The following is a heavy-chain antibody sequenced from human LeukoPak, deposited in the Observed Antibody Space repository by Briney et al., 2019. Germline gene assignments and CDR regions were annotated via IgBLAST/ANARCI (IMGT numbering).Heavy chain of an antibody. CDR2: IYYSGST. V-gene: IGHV4-59*01. CDR1: GGSISSYY. CDR3: ARGGPPITIFGVVNTSWWFDP. Sequence: SETLSLTCTVSGGSISSYYWSRIRQPPGKGLEWIGYIYYSGSTNYNPSLKSRVTISVDTSKNQFSLKLSSVTAADTAVYYCARGGPPITIFGVVNTSWWFDPWGQGTLVTVSS. D-gene: IGHD3-3*01. J-gene: IGHJ5*02.